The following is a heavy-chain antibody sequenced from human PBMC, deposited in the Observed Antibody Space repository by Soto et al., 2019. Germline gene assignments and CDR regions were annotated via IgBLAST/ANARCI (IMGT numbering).Heavy chain of an antibody. CDR3: ARDGSTRWYSYDYHGMDV. Sequence: VQLVESGGGLVQPGGSLRLSCGASGFTFRTYWLSWVRQVPGKGLEWVANINQDGSEKNYVDSVKGRFTISRDNAKNSLYLQMSSLRAEDTALYYCARDGSTRWYSYDYHGMDVWGQGTTVTVSS. J-gene: IGHJ6*02. CDR1: GFTFRTYW. CDR2: INQDGSEK. D-gene: IGHD5-18*01. V-gene: IGHV3-7*05.